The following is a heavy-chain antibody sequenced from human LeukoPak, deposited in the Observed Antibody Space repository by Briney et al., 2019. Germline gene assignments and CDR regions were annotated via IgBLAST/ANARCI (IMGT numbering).Heavy chain of an antibody. V-gene: IGHV4-39*01. CDR2: IYYSGST. Sequence: SETLSLTCTVSGGSISSSSYYWGWIRQPPGKGLEWIGSIYYSGSTYYNPSLKSRVTISVDTSKNQFSLKLSSVTAADTAVYYCARLCKGGSCYSKLDYRGQGTLVTVSS. CDR1: GGSISSSSYY. CDR3: ARLCKGGSCYSKLDY. D-gene: IGHD2-15*01. J-gene: IGHJ4*02.